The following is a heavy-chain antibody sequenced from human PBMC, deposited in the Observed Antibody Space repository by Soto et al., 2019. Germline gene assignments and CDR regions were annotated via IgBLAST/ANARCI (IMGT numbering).Heavy chain of an antibody. Sequence: GGSLRLSCAASGFTFSSYAMHWVRQAPGKGLEWVAVISYDGSNKYYADSVKGRFTISRDNSKNTLYLQMNSLRAEDTAVYYCARSGTVAGHFDYGGQGTLVTVSS. CDR3: ARSGTVAGHFDY. CDR2: ISYDGSNK. V-gene: IGHV3-30-3*01. D-gene: IGHD6-19*01. CDR1: GFTFSSYA. J-gene: IGHJ4*02.